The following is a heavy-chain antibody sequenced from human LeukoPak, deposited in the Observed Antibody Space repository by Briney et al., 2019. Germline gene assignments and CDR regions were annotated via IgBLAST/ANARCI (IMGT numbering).Heavy chain of an antibody. Sequence: GGSLRLSCPASGFTFSSYAMHWVRQAPGKGLEYVSAISSNGGSTYYADSVKGRFTISRDNSKNTLYLQMSSLRAEDTAVYYCVKAPHYYGSGSYHDYWGQGTLVTVSS. CDR3: VKAPHYYGSGSYHDY. CDR2: ISSNGGST. D-gene: IGHD3-10*01. CDR1: GFTFSSYA. J-gene: IGHJ4*02. V-gene: IGHV3-64D*06.